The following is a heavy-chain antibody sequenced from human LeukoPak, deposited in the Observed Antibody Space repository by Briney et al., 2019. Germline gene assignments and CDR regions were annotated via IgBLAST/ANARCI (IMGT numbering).Heavy chain of an antibody. CDR2: IRSKAYGGTT. CDR3: TALASGSFPFYFDY. V-gene: IGHV3-49*04. CDR1: GFTFSSYW. D-gene: IGHD3-10*01. J-gene: IGHJ4*02. Sequence: GGSLRLSCAASGFTFSSYWMSWVRQAPGKGLEWVGFIRSKAYGGTTEYAASVKGRFTISRDDSKSIAYLQMNSLKTEDTAVYYCTALASGSFPFYFDYWGQGTLVTVSS.